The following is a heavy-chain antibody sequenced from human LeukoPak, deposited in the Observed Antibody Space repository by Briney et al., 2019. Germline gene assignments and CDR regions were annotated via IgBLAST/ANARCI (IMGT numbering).Heavy chain of an antibody. Sequence: PGGSLRLSCVVSGFTFSDYAMSWVRQAPGKGLEWVSAISGGGTPTFYADSVKGRFITSRDNSKNTLYLQMNSLRAEDTAVYYCAKDSRVDGYDFWSGYPPRYYFDYWGQGTLVTVSS. CDR1: GFTFSDYA. CDR3: AKDSRVDGYDFWSGYPPRYYFDY. V-gene: IGHV3-23*01. CDR2: ISGGGTPT. D-gene: IGHD3-3*01. J-gene: IGHJ4*02.